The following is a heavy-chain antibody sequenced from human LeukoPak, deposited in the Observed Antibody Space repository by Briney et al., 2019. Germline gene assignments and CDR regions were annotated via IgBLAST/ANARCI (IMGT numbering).Heavy chain of an antibody. CDR1: GRTFSSYT. D-gene: IGHD3-3*01. V-gene: IGHV1-69*02. CDR3: ASSTPPLRFLEWLSPGDYYYYMDV. J-gene: IGHJ6*03. Sequence: SVKVSCKASGRTFSSYTISWVRQAPGQGLEWMGRLTPILGIANYAQKFQGRVTITADKSTSTAYMELSSLRSEDTAVYYCASSTPPLRFLEWLSPGDYYYYMDVWGKGTTVTVSS. CDR2: LTPILGIA.